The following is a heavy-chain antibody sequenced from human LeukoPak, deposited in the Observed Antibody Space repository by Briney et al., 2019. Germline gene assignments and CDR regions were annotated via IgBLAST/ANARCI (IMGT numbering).Heavy chain of an antibody. J-gene: IGHJ4*02. D-gene: IGHD5-12*01. CDR1: GGSISSSTYY. CDR3: ARLNSGYDTVDF. V-gene: IGHV4-39*01. Sequence: PSATLSLTCSVSGGSISSSTYYWGWIRQPPGKGLEWIGSNYYSGSTYYKSSLRSRVTISVDTSKNQYSLKLSSVTAADTAVYYCARLNSGYDTVDFWGQGTLVTVSS. CDR2: NYYSGST.